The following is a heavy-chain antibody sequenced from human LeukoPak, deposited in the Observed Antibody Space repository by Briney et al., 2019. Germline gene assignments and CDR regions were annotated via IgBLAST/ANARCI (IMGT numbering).Heavy chain of an antibody. Sequence: SETLSLTCSVSGGSFMNYYWGWVRQSPGKGLEWIGYIYYSGTTHYNPSLRNRVTISLETSKNQFSLKMSSVTAADTAVYYCARGPYKWDLLAVWGQGTLVTVSS. CDR2: IYYSGTT. V-gene: IGHV4-59*01. CDR3: ARGPYKWDLLAV. D-gene: IGHD1-26*01. J-gene: IGHJ4*02. CDR1: GGSFMNYY.